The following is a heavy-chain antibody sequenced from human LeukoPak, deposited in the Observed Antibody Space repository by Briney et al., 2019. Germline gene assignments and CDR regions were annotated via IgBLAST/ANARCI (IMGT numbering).Heavy chain of an antibody. CDR2: ISGSGGST. CDR3: ETIEYCSGGSCYSAYFDY. Sequence: GGSLRLSCAASGFTFSSDAMSWVRQAPGKGLEWVSAISGSGGSTYYADSVKGRFTISRDNSKNTLYLQMNSLRAEDTAVYYCETIEYCSGGSCYSAYFDYWGQGTLVTVSS. V-gene: IGHV3-23*01. J-gene: IGHJ4*02. D-gene: IGHD2-15*01. CDR1: GFTFSSDA.